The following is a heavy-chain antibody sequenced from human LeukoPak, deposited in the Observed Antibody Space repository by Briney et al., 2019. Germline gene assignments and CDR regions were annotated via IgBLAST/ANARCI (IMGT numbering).Heavy chain of an antibody. CDR1: GYSISSGYY. Sequence: PSETLSLTCAVSGYSISSGYYWGWIRQPPGKGLEWIGSIYHGGSTYYNPSLKNRVTISVDTSKNQFSLKLSSVTAADTAVYYCATHIALVPAAPAEDWFDPWGQGTLVTVSS. CDR2: IYHGGST. CDR3: ATHIALVPAAPAEDWFDP. V-gene: IGHV4-38-2*01. J-gene: IGHJ5*02. D-gene: IGHD2-2*01.